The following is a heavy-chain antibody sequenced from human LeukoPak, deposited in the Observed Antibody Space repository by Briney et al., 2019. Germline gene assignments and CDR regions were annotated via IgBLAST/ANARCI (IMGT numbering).Heavy chain of an antibody. D-gene: IGHD3-3*01. CDR3: ARALTYYDFWSSQFDP. CDR1: GGSFSGYY. CDR2: INHSGST. Sequence: PSETLSLTCAVYGGSFSGYYWSWIRQPPGKGLEWIGEINHSGSTNYNPSLKSRVTISVDTSKNQFSLKLSSVTAADTAVYYCARALTYYDFWSSQFDPWGQGTLVTVSS. V-gene: IGHV4-34*01. J-gene: IGHJ5*02.